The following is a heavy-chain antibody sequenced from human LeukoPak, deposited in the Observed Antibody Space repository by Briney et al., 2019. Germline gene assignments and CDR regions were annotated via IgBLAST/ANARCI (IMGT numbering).Heavy chain of an antibody. CDR3: ARSPHGYSSSWYFDY. CDR1: GGSFSGYY. V-gene: IGHV4-34*01. J-gene: IGHJ4*02. Sequence: SETLSLTCAVYGGSFSGYYWSWIRQPPGKGLEWIGEINHSGGTNYNPSLKSRVTISVDTSKNQFSLKLSSVTAADTAVYYCARSPHGYSSSWYFDYWGQGTLVTVSS. D-gene: IGHD6-13*01. CDR2: INHSGGT.